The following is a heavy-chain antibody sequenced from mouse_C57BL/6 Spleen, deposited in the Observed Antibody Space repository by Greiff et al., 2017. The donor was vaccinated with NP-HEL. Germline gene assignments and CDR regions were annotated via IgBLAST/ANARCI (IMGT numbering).Heavy chain of an antibody. CDR2: IRNKANNHAT. J-gene: IGHJ1*03. V-gene: IGHV6-6*01. CDR3: TRPYGRGDWYFDV. Sequence: EVMLVESGGGLVQPGGSMKLSCAASGFTFSDAWMDWVRQSPEKGLEWVAEIRNKANNHATYYAESVKGRFTISRDDSKSSVYLQMNSLRAEDTGIYYCTRPYGRGDWYFDVWGTGTTVTVSS. D-gene: IGHD1-1*01. CDR1: GFTFSDAW.